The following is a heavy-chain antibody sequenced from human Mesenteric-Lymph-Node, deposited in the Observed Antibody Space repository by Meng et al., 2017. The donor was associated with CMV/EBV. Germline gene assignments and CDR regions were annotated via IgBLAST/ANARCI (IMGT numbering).Heavy chain of an antibody. J-gene: IGHJ4*02. Sequence: LRLSCAASGFTFSSYDMHWVRQATGKGREWVSAIGTAGDTYYPGSVKGRFTISRENAKNSLYLQMNSLRAGDTAVFYCARGHIAALDYWGQGTLVTVSS. CDR3: ARGHIAALDY. CDR2: IGTAGDT. V-gene: IGHV3-13*01. D-gene: IGHD6-13*01. CDR1: GFTFSSYD.